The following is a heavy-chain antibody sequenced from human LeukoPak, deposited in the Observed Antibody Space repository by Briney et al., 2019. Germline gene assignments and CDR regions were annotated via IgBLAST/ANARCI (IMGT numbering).Heavy chain of an antibody. V-gene: IGHV4-39*01. J-gene: IGHJ2*01. D-gene: IGHD3-10*01. Sequence: SETLSLTCTVSGGSISSSSYYRGWIRQPPGKGLEWIGSIYYSGSTYYNPSLKSRVTISVDRSKNQFSLKLSSVTAADTAVYYCAGGSGEWSFDLWGRGTLVTVSS. CDR1: GGSISSSSYY. CDR3: AGGSGEWSFDL. CDR2: IYYSGST.